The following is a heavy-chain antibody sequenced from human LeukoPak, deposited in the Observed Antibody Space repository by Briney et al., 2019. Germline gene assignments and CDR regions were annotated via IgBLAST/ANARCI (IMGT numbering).Heavy chain of an antibody. CDR2: IYYSGST. CDR1: GGSISSYY. CDR3: ARLTSYYYDSSGYYTASYFGY. D-gene: IGHD3-22*01. V-gene: IGHV4-59*01. J-gene: IGHJ4*02. Sequence: KASETLSLTCTVSGGSISSYYWSWIRQPPGKGLEWIGYIYYSGSTNYNPSLKSRVTISVDTSKNQFSLKLSSVTAADTAVYYCARLTSYYYDSSGYYTASYFGYWGQGTLVTVSS.